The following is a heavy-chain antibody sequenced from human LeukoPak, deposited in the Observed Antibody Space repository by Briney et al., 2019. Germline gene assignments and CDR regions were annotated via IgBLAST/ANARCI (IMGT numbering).Heavy chain of an antibody. CDR3: ARGQLRYFDWLPRRPGWFDP. J-gene: IGHJ5*02. V-gene: IGHV1-8*01. Sequence: VASVKVSCKASGYTFTSYDINWVRQATGQGLEWMGWMNPNSGNTGYAQKFQGRVTMTRNTSISTAYMELSSLRSEDTAVYYCARGQLRYFDWLPRRPGWFDPWGQGTLVTVSS. CDR2: MNPNSGNT. CDR1: GYTFTSYD. D-gene: IGHD3-9*01.